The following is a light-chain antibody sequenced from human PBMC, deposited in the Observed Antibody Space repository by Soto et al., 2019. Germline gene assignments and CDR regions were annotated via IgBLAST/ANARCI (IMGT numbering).Light chain of an antibody. Sequence: EIMMTQSPGTLSVSPGERATLSCRASQSVGIDLAWYQQKPGQAPRLLIYGGSTRATGTPARFSGSGSGTEFTLTINSLQPEDLAVYYCQQYHKWPPLTFGQGTKLEIK. J-gene: IGKJ2*01. CDR3: QQYHKWPPLT. CDR1: QSVGID. V-gene: IGKV3-15*01. CDR2: GGS.